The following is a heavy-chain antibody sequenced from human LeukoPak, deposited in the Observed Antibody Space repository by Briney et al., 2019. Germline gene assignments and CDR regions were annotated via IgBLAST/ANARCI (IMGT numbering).Heavy chain of an antibody. Sequence: SGTLSLTCTVSSGSIFSSNWWSWVRQPPGKGLEWIGQIFQSGSTSYSPSLKSRVTISMDKSKNQFSLKLTSVTAADTAVYYCARHDSSGPYNAFDMWGQGTMVTVSS. V-gene: IGHV4-4*02. CDR1: SGSIFSSNW. CDR3: ARHDSSGPYNAFDM. J-gene: IGHJ3*02. D-gene: IGHD3-22*01. CDR2: IFQSGST.